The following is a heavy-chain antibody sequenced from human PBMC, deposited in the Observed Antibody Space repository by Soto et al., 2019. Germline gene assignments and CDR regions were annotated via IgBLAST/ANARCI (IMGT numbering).Heavy chain of an antibody. CDR2: ITETGGDT. CDR3: TKAYSDRSHMEV. J-gene: IGHJ6*02. Sequence: PGGSLRLSCAASGFTFGNFVMRWVRQTPGKGLEWVSTITETGGDTYYTDSVKGRFTISRDNSKNTLYLQMTSLRAEDTALYYCTKAYSDRSHMEVWGPGTTVTVSS. CDR1: GFTFGNFV. V-gene: IGHV3-23*01. D-gene: IGHD3-3*01.